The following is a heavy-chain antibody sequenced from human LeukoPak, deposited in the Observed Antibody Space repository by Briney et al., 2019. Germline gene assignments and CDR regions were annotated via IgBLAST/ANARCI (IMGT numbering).Heavy chain of an antibody. CDR2: IYHSGST. Sequence: SETLSLTCTVSGYSISSGYYWGWIRQPPGKGLEWIGSIYHSGSTYYNPSLKSRVTISVDTSKNQFSLKLSSVTAADTAVYYCARYQADIVVVPAAIDYYYMDVWGNGTTVTVSS. D-gene: IGHD2-2*02. CDR3: ARYQADIVVVPAAIDYYYMDV. J-gene: IGHJ6*03. CDR1: GYSISSGYY. V-gene: IGHV4-38-2*02.